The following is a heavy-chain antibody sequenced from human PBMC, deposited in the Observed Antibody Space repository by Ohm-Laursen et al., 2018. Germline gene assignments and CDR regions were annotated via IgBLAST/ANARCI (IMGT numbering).Heavy chain of an antibody. V-gene: IGHV4-31*03. CDR3: ARDTGGLDF. CDR1: GGSISIAGYY. CDR2: IYYSGST. Sequence: TLSLTCTVSGGSISIAGYYWSWIRQHPGKGLEWIGYIYYSGSTYYNPSLKSRVTISVDTSKNQFSLKLNSVNAADTAVYFCARDTGGLDFWGQGTLVTVSS. D-gene: IGHD3-10*01. J-gene: IGHJ4*02.